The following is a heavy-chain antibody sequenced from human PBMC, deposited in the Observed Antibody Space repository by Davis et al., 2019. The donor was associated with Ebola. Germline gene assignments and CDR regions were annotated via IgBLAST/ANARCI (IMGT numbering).Heavy chain of an antibody. Sequence: AASVKVSCKSSGYTFTSYGISWVRQAPGQGLEWMGWISPYNANTNYAQKFQGRVTMTRDTSTSTVYMELSSLRSEDTAVYYCARGLGVLLWFREHAFDYWGQGTLVTVSS. J-gene: IGHJ4*02. CDR2: ISPYNANT. CDR1: GYTFTSYG. V-gene: IGHV1-18*01. D-gene: IGHD3-10*01. CDR3: ARGLGVLLWFREHAFDY.